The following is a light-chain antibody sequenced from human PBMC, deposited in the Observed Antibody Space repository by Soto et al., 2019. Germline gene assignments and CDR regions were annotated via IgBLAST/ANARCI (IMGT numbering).Light chain of an antibody. J-gene: IGLJ3*02. V-gene: IGLV2-8*01. CDR3: SSHAGIINVV. Sequence: QSALTQPPSASGSPGQSVTISCTGTSSDVGGYNSVSWYQQHPGKAPKLIIYEVTKRPSGVPDRCSGSKSGNTASLTVSGLQAEDEADYYCSSHAGIINVVFGGGTKLTVL. CDR1: SSDVGGYNS. CDR2: EVT.